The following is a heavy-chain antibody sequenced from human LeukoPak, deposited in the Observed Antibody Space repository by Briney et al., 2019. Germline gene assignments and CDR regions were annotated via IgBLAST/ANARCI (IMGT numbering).Heavy chain of an antibody. CDR2: INPNSGGT. V-gene: IGHV1-2*02. Sequence: VASVKVSCKASGYTFTGYYMHWVRQAPGQGLEWMGWINPNSGGTNYAQKFQGRVTMTRDTSISTAYMELSRLRSDDTAVYYCARVEELSRVGYFDYWGQGTLVTVSS. CDR1: GYTFTGYY. D-gene: IGHD1-7*01. J-gene: IGHJ4*02. CDR3: ARVEELSRVGYFDY.